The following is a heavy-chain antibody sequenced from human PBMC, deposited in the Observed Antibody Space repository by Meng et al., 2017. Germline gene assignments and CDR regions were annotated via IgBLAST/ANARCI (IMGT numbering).Heavy chain of an antibody. CDR1: VGSFIVYY. CDR2: INHSGST. V-gene: IGHV4-34*01. D-gene: IGHD3-10*01. Sequence: WGACRLKHPVPRPPPSVAYVGSFIVYYWSWIRQPPGKGLEWIGEINHSGSTNYNPSLKSRVTISVDTYKNQFSLTLSSVTAADTAVYYCARGLAARYSYYYGAGSYYQNWFDPWGQGTLVTVSS. J-gene: IGHJ5*02. CDR3: ARGLAARYSYYYGAGSYYQNWFDP.